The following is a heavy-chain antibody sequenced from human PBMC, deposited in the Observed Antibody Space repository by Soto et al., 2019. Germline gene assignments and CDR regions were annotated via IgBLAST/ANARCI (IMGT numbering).Heavy chain of an antibody. D-gene: IGHD2-2*01. J-gene: IGHJ4*02. Sequence: ASVKVSCKASGYTFTRYVISWVRHAPGQGLEWMGWISAYNGNTNYAQKLQGRVTMTTDTSTSTAYMELRSLRSDDTAVYYCARDHCSSTSCYEVDYWGQGTLVTVSS. CDR2: ISAYNGNT. CDR1: GYTFTRYV. V-gene: IGHV1-18*01. CDR3: ARDHCSSTSCYEVDY.